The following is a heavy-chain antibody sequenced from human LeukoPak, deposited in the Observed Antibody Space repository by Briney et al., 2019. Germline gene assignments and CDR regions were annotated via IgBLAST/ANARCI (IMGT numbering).Heavy chain of an antibody. V-gene: IGHV4-61*02. Sequence: SETLSLTCTVSAGSISSGSYYWSWIRQPAGKGPEWIGRIYTSGSTNYNPSLKSRVTISVDTSKNQFSLKLSSVTAADTAVYYCARDPGDYDSSGLLDYWGQGTLVTVSS. D-gene: IGHD3-22*01. CDR2: IYTSGST. CDR3: ARDPGDYDSSGLLDY. J-gene: IGHJ4*02. CDR1: AGSISSGSYY.